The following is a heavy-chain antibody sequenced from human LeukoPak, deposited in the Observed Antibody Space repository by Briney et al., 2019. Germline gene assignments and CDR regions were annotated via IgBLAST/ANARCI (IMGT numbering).Heavy chain of an antibody. J-gene: IGHJ4*02. V-gene: IGHV3-7*01. Sequence: GGSLRLSCAASGFTFSSYWMSWVRQAPGKGLEWVANIKQDGSEKYYVDSVKGRFTISRDNARNSLYLQMNSLRAEDTAVYYCARDYGDYLFDYWGQGTLVTVSS. CDR1: GFTFSSYW. CDR3: ARDYGDYLFDY. CDR2: IKQDGSEK. D-gene: IGHD4-17*01.